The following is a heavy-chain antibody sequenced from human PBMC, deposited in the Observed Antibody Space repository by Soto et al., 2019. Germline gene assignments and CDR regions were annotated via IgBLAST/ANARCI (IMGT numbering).Heavy chain of an antibody. CDR1: GYSFTSYG. J-gene: IGHJ4*02. CDR2: INAGNGNT. CDR3: ARDVAAADY. D-gene: IGHD6-13*01. Sequence: ASVKVSCKASGYSFTSYGFTWVRQAPGQRLEWMGWINAGNGNTKYSQKFQGRVTITRDTSASTAYMELSSLRSEDTAVYYCARDVAAADYWGQGTLVTVSS. V-gene: IGHV1-3*01.